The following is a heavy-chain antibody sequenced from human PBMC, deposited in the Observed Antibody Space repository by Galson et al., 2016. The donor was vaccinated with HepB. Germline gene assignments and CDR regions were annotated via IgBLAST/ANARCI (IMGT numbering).Heavy chain of an antibody. CDR2: ISAYNGNT. Sequence: SVKVSCKASGYTFTNYGIILVRHAPGQGLEWMGWISAYNGNTNYAQKFQGRVTMTTDTSTSTAYLDLRSLGSDDTAVYYCARDLEWRNYDFWSRIQVGYFDCWGQGTLVTVSS. D-gene: IGHD3-3*01. CDR3: ARDLEWRNYDFWSRIQVGYFDC. CDR1: GYTFTNYG. J-gene: IGHJ4*02. V-gene: IGHV1-18*01.